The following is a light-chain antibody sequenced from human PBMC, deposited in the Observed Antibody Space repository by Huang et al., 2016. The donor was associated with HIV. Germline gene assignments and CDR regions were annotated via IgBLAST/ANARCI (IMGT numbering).Light chain of an antibody. CDR2: AAS. V-gene: IGKV3-15*01. CDR1: QSITSN. J-gene: IGKJ1*01. Sequence: EIVMTQSPATLSVSPGERATLSCRASQSITSNLAWYQQNPGPAPRLLIYAASTRATGIPARLSGSGSGTEFTLSISSLQSEDFAVYYCQQYNNWPPWTFGQGTKVEIK. CDR3: QQYNNWPPWT.